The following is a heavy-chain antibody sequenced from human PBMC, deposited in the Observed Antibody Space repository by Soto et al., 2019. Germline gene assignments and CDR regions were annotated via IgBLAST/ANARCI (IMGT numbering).Heavy chain of an antibody. Sequence: PSLTCSVSGGSISGSYWSWIRQSPGKGLEWLGYVYYTGSTNYSPSLRSRVSISVDTSKNEFSLRLSPVTAADTAVYFCARSVAVPGAHIDYWGQGTQVTVSS. V-gene: IGHV4-59*01. CDR3: ARSVAVPGAHIDY. D-gene: IGHD6-19*01. CDR1: GGSISGSY. J-gene: IGHJ4*02. CDR2: VYYTGST.